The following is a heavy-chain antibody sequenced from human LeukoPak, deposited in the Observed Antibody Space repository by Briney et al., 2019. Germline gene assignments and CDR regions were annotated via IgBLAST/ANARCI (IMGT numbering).Heavy chain of an antibody. CDR1: GFTFKNYW. CDR3: ARDRDLYSSHPDV. D-gene: IGHD6-13*01. J-gene: IGHJ6*02. CDR2: ISSSSSYI. Sequence: GGSLRLSCVASGFTFKNYWMAWVRQAPGKGLEWVSSISSSSSYIYYADTVKGRFTISRDNAKNSLYLQMNSLRAEDTAVYYCARDRDLYSSHPDVWGQGTTVTVSS. V-gene: IGHV3-21*01.